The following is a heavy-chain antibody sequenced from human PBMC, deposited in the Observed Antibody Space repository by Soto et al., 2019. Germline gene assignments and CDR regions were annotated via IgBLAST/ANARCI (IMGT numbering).Heavy chain of an antibody. Sequence: GASVKVSCKASGGTFSSYAIRWVRQAPGQGLEWMGGIIPIFGTANYAQKFQGRVTITADQSTSTAYMELSILRSEDTDVYFCARSYSTIASLDPCGQGTLLTVSS. D-gene: IGHD2-2*01. CDR1: GGTFSSYA. CDR3: ARSYSTIASLDP. V-gene: IGHV1-69*13. J-gene: IGHJ5*02. CDR2: IIPIFGTA.